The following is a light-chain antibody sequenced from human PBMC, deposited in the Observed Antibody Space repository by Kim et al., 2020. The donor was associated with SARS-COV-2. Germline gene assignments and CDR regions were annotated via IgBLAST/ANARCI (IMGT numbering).Light chain of an antibody. Sequence: QSALTQPASVSGSPGESITISCTGTSSDVGSYNLVSWYQQHPGKATKLMIYEVSKRPSGVSNRFSGSKSGNTASLTISGIQAEDEADYYCCSYAADSTYVFGTGTKVTVL. CDR1: SSDVGSYNL. CDR3: CSYAADSTYV. J-gene: IGLJ1*01. V-gene: IGLV2-23*02. CDR2: EVS.